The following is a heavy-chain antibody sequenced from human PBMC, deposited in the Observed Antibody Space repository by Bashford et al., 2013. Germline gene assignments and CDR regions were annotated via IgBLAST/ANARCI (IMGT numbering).Heavy chain of an antibody. J-gene: IGHJ4*02. CDR2: ISVSNGKT. Sequence: ASVKVSCTASGYTFSDYGVSWMRQAPGQGLEWMGWISVSNGKTNYAQKLQGRVTLTTDTSTATAYMELKSLTSDDTAVYYCARGGLNYYDISGYYSSFDYWGQGTLVTVSS. CDR1: GYTFSDYG. V-gene: IGHV1-18*01. CDR3: ARGGLNYYDISGYYSSFDY. D-gene: IGHD3-22*01.